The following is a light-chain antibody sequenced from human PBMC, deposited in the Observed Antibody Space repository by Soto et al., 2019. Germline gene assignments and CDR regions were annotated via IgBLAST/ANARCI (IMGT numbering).Light chain of an antibody. J-gene: IGKJ1*01. CDR1: QSISGW. CDR3: QQYNSYWT. CDR2: DAS. V-gene: IGKV1-5*01. Sequence: DIQMTQSPSTLSASVGDRVTITCRASQSISGWLAWYQQKPGKPPKLLIYDASSLEGGVPSRFSGSGSGTEFTLTISSLQPDDFATYYCQQYNSYWTFGPGTKVDIK.